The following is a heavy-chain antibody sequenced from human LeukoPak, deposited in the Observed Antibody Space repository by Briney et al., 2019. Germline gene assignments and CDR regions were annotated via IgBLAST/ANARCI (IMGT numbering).Heavy chain of an antibody. D-gene: IGHD3-22*01. V-gene: IGHV1-18*01. CDR1: GYTFTSYG. CDR2: ISAYNGNT. CDR3: ARRLAYYYDSSGPGTFDY. J-gene: IGHJ4*02. Sequence: ASVKVSCKASGYTFTSYGISWVRQAPGQGLEWMGWISAYNGNTNYAQKLQGRVTMTTDTSTSTAYMELRSLRSDDTAVYYCARRLAYYYDSSGPGTFDYWGQGTLVTVSS.